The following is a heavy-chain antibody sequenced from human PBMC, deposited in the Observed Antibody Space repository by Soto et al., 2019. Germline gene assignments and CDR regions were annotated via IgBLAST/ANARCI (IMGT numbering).Heavy chain of an antibody. CDR3: AKPRRAVPAWFDY. Sequence: GGSLRLSCAASGFTFISYGMHWVLQAPCKGLEWVAVISYDGSNKYYADSVKGRFTISRDNSKNTLYLQMNSLRAEDTAVYYCAKPRRAVPAWFDYWGQGTLVTASS. V-gene: IGHV3-30*18. D-gene: IGHD6-19*01. CDR2: ISYDGSNK. CDR1: GFTFISYG. J-gene: IGHJ4*02.